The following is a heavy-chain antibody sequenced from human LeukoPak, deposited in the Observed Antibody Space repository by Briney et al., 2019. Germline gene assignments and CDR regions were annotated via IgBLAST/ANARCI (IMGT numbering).Heavy chain of an antibody. CDR3: ARSRRDGYNYLGDYYYYGMDV. Sequence: ASVKVSCKASGGTFSSYAISWVRQGPGQGLEWMGRIIPILGIANYAQKFQGRVTITADKSTSTAYMELSSLRSEDTAVYYCARSRRDGYNYLGDYYYYGMDVWGQGTTATVSS. J-gene: IGHJ6*02. V-gene: IGHV1-69*04. CDR2: IIPILGIA. D-gene: IGHD5-24*01. CDR1: GGTFSSYA.